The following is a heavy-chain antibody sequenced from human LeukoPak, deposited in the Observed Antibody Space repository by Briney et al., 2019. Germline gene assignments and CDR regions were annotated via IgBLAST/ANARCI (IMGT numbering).Heavy chain of an antibody. V-gene: IGHV5-51*01. CDR1: GYSFTSYW. CDR3: ARQDDSSGYQYYYYYGMDV. D-gene: IGHD3-22*01. CDR2: IYPGDSDT. Sequence: GESLKISCKGSGYSFTSYWIGWVRQMPGKGLEWMGIIYPGDSDTRYSPSFQGQVTISADKSISTAYLQWSSLKAPDTAMYYCARQDDSSGYQYYYYYGMDVWGQGTTVTVSS. J-gene: IGHJ6*02.